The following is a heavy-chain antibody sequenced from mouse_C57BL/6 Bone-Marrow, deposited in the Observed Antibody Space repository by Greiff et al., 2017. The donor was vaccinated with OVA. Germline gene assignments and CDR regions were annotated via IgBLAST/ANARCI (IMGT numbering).Heavy chain of an antibody. CDR2: IDPSDSYT. CDR1: GYTFTSYW. J-gene: IGHJ3*01. Sequence: VKQSCKASGYTFTSYWMQWVKQRPGQGLEWIGEIDPSDSYTNYNQKFKGKATLTVDTSSSTAYMQLSSLTSEDSAVYYCARGTRDYGYDVWFAYWGQGTLVTVSA. D-gene: IGHD2-2*01. V-gene: IGHV1-50*01. CDR3: ARGTRDYGYDVWFAY.